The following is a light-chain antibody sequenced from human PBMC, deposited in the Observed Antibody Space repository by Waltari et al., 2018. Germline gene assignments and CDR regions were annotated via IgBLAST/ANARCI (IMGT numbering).Light chain of an antibody. CDR3: CSYAGSTTFLYV. Sequence: QSALTQPASVSGSPGQSITISCTGSSNDLGTYNLVSWYQQHPGKAPKLMIYEGTERPSGVSNRFSVSKSGNTASLTISGLQAEDEADYYCCSYAGSTTFLYVFGTGTKVTVL. CDR2: EGT. J-gene: IGLJ1*01. CDR1: SNDLGTYNL. V-gene: IGLV2-23*01.